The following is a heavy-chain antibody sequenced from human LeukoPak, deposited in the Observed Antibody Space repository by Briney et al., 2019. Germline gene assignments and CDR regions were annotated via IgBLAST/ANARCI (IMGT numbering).Heavy chain of an antibody. CDR2: ISSGSSFI. D-gene: IGHD3-22*01. J-gene: IGHJ4*02. Sequence: GGSLRLSCAASGFTFSTYSMNWVRQAPGKGLEWVSSISSGSSFIYYADSVKGRFTISRDNAKSSLFLQMNSLRAEDTAVYYCASESSGYFYWGQGTLVTVSS. V-gene: IGHV3-21*01. CDR3: ASESSGYFY. CDR1: GFTFSTYS.